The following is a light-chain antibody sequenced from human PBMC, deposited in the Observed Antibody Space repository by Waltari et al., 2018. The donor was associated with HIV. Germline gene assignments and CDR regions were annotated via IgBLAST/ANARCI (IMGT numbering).Light chain of an antibody. CDR1: QSVSTY. CDR2: DAS. CDR3: QQRSDWPRST. V-gene: IGKV3-11*01. Sequence: EIVLTQSPATLSLSPGERATLSRRASQSVSTYLAWYQQRPGQAPRLLIYDASSRATGIPARFSGSGSGTDFTLTISSLEPADFAVYYCQQRSDWPRSTFGGGTKVEIK. J-gene: IGKJ4*01.